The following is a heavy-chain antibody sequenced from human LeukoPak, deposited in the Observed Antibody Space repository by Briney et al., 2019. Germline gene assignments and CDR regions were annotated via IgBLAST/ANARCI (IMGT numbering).Heavy chain of an antibody. Sequence: GGSLRLSCESSGFTFISYSMHWVRQAPGKGLEWVASISSSSNYIYYADSVKGRFTISRDDSNNALYLQIHSLRAEDTGLYYCASGPPFLKYFEYWGQGTLVTVSS. CDR1: GFTFISYS. D-gene: IGHD3-3*01. CDR3: ASGPPFLKYFEY. V-gene: IGHV3-21*04. CDR2: ISSSSNYI. J-gene: IGHJ4*02.